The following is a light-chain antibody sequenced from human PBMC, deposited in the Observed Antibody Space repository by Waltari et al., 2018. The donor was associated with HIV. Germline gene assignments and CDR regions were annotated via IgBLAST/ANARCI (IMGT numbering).Light chain of an antibody. V-gene: IGLV1-40*01. CDR3: QSYDISLSASVV. J-gene: IGLJ2*01. Sequence: QSMLTQPPSVSGAPGQRVTTSCTGSSSTIGADYDVHWYQQIPGTDPKLLISGNKNRPSGVPDRFSASKSGTSASLTISGLQAEDEADYFCQSYDISLSASVVFGGGTRLTVL. CDR1: SSTIGADYD. CDR2: GNK.